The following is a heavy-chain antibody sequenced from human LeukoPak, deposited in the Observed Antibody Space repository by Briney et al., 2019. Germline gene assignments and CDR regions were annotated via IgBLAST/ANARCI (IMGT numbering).Heavy chain of an antibody. CDR3: ARGHRTTVVRDPPQDFDY. CDR2: IDHSGST. V-gene: IGHV4-34*01. J-gene: IGHJ4*02. CDR1: GGSFSGYY. D-gene: IGHD4-23*01. Sequence: PSETLSLTCAVYGGSFSGYYWSWIRQPPGKGLEWIGEIDHSGSTNYNPSLKSRVTISVDTSKNQFPLKLSSVTAADTAVYYCARGHRTTVVRDPPQDFDYWGQGTLVTVSS.